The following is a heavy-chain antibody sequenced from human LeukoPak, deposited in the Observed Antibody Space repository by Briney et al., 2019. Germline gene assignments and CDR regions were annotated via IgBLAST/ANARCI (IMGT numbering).Heavy chain of an antibody. CDR1: GGTFSSYA. D-gene: IGHD3-3*01. V-gene: IGHV1-69*13. J-gene: IGHJ3*02. CDR3: ARDYDFWSGYFAFDI. CDR2: IIPIFGTA. Sequence: SVKVSCKASGGTFSSYAISWVRQAPGQGLEWMGGIIPIFGTANYAQKFQGRVTITADESTSTAYMELSSLRSEDTAVYYCARDYDFWSGYFAFDIWGKGTMVTVSS.